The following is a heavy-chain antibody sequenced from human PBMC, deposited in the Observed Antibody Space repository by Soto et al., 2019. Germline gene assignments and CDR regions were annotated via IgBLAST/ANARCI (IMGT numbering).Heavy chain of an antibody. J-gene: IGHJ6*02. CDR2: INHSGST. CDR1: GGPFSGYY. CDR3: ARGHALRFLEWDFYYYYGMDV. Sequence: NPPETLSLTCAVYGGPFSGYYWSGIRQPPGKGLEGIGEINHSGSTNYNPSLKSRVTISVDTSKNQFSLKLSSVTAADTAVYYCARGHALRFLEWDFYYYYGMDVWGQGTTVTVSS. D-gene: IGHD3-3*01. V-gene: IGHV4-34*01.